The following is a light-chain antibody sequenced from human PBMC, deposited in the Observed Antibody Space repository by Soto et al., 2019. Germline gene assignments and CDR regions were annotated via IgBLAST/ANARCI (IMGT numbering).Light chain of an antibody. J-gene: IGLJ3*02. Sequence: QLVLTQPPSVSGAPGQRVTISCTGSTSNIGAGYDVHWYQQKDPRAAPKLLIYADSNRPSGAPDRFSASKSGTSASLAITGLQAEDEADYPCATWDDTLRTWVFGGGTKLTVL. CDR1: TSNIGAGYD. V-gene: IGLV1-40*01. CDR3: ATWDDTLRTWV. CDR2: ADS.